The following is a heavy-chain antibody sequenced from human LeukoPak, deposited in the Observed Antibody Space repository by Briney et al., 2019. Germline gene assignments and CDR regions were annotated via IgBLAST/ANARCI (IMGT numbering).Heavy chain of an antibody. CDR3: ARGSTDYVWGSYPPGYFDY. V-gene: IGHV4-31*03. J-gene: IGHJ4*02. Sequence: SETLSLTCTVSGGSISSGGYYWSWIHQHPGKGLEWIGYIYYSGSTYYNPSLKSRVTISVDTSKNQFSLKLSSVTAADTAVYYCARGSTDYVWGSYPPGYFDYWGKGTLVTVSS. CDR1: GGSISSGGYY. D-gene: IGHD3-16*02. CDR2: IYYSGST.